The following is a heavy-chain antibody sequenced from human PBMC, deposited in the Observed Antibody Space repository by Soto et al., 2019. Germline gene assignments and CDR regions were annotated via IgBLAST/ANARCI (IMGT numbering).Heavy chain of an antibody. V-gene: IGHV4-34*01. J-gene: IGHJ5*02. Sequence: SETLSLTCAVYGGFLSESHWTWIRQPPGKGLEWIGEINHVGGTNYNPSLKSRVTMSVDTSQNQFSLRLISVTAADTAMYFCVRIRYQLPSSVLWLDPWGQGTPVTVYS. CDR2: INHVGGT. CDR1: GGFLSESH. CDR3: VRIRYQLPSSVLWLDP. D-gene: IGHD3-16*01.